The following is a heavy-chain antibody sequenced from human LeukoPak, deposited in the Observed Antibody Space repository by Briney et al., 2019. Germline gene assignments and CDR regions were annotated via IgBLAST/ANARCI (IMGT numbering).Heavy chain of an antibody. J-gene: IGHJ4*02. V-gene: IGHV4-4*08. CDR1: GGSISGYY. CDR3: ARYSGSYSGFDY. CDR2: IYYSGSTYYSESTVST. Sequence: SSETLSLTCTVSGGSISGYYWNWIRQPPGKGLEGIGYIYYSGSTYYSESTVSTHYNPSLKSRVTISVDTSKNHFSLKLRSVTAADTAVYYCARYSGSYSGFDYWGQGTLVTVSS. D-gene: IGHD1-26*01.